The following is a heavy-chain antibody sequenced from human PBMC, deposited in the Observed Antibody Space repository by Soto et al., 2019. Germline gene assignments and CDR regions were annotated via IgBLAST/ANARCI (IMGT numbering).Heavy chain of an antibody. CDR1: GYTFTSSG. V-gene: IGHV1-18*01. CDR3: ARGGDDFWSGYSLDY. J-gene: IGHJ4*02. Sequence: GASVKVSCKASGYTFTSSGITWVRQAPGQGLEWMGWISAYNGNTNYAQKLQGRVTMTTDTSTSTAYMELRSLRSDDTAVYYCARGGDDFWSGYSLDYWGQGTQVTVSS. CDR2: ISAYNGNT. D-gene: IGHD3-3*01.